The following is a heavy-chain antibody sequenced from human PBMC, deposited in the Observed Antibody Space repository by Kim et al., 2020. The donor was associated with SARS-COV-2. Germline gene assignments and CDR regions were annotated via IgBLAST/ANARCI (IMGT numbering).Heavy chain of an antibody. Sequence: SLKGRLTISRDNPKNSLFLQMNSVRPDDTAVYYCARSVGQGYSGTGRYFDSWGQRTLVTVSS. J-gene: IGHJ4*02. D-gene: IGHD3-10*01. V-gene: IGHV3-21*01. CDR3: ARSVGQGYSGTGRYFDS.